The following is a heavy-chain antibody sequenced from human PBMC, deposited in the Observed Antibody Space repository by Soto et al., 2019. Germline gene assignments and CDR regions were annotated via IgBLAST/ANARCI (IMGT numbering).Heavy chain of an antibody. D-gene: IGHD6-19*01. CDR3: AGTIAVAGFDY. Sequence: SETLSLTCTVSGGSISSYYWSWSRQPAGKGLEWIGRIYTSGSTNYNPSLKSRVTMSVDTSKNQFSLKLSSVTAADTAVYYCAGTIAVAGFDYWGQGTLVTVSS. CDR1: GGSISSYY. CDR2: IYTSGST. J-gene: IGHJ4*02. V-gene: IGHV4-4*07.